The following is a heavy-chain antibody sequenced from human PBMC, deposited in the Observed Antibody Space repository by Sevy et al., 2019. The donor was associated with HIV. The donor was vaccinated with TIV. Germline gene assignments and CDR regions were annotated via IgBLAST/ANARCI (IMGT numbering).Heavy chain of an antibody. D-gene: IGHD6-19*01. CDR1: GGSISSTTYY. V-gene: IGHV4-39*01. CDR2: IYYSGST. CDR3: ARHGGIAVATLDY. J-gene: IGHJ4*02. Sequence: SETLSLTCTVSGGSISSTTYYWGWIRQPPGKGLEWIASIYYSGSTYYNVSLERRVTISVDMSENQFSLRLSSVTAADTAVYYCARHGGIAVATLDYWGQGTLVTVSS.